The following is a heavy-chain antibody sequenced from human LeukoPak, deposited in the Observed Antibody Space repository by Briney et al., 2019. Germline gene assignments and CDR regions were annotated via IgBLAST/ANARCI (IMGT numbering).Heavy chain of an antibody. J-gene: IGHJ2*01. CDR2: TTSSGSYI. CDR3: AGYFDRLPDYWYFDL. CDR1: GFTFSSYS. D-gene: IGHD3-9*01. Sequence: GGSLRLSCAASGFTFSSYSMNWVRQAPGKGLEWVSSTTSSGSYIYNADSVKGRFTIPRDNVQNSLYLQMNSLRAEDTAVYYCAGYFDRLPDYWYFDLWGRGTLVTVSS. V-gene: IGHV3-21*01.